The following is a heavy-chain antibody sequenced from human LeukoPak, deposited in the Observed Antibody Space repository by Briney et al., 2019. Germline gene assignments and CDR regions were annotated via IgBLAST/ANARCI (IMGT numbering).Heavy chain of an antibody. CDR2: IRSKANSYAT. CDR1: GFTFSGSA. CDR3: TRPPRDIVVVPAAMGVLGYYYMDV. V-gene: IGHV3-73*01. J-gene: IGHJ6*03. D-gene: IGHD2-2*01. Sequence: PGGSLRLSCAASGFTFSGSAMDWVRQASGKGLEWVGRIRSKANSYATAYAASVKGRFTISRDDSKNTAYLQMNSLKTEDTAVYYCTRPPRDIVVVPAAMGVLGYYYMDVWGKGTTVTVSS.